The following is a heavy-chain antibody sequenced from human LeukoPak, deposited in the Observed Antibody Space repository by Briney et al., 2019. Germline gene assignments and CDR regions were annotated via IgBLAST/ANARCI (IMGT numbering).Heavy chain of an antibody. CDR1: GYTLTELS. J-gene: IGHJ4*02. CDR3: ATGAARGSYYDILTGYYNPPPFDY. V-gene: IGHV1-24*01. CDR2: FDPEDGET. D-gene: IGHD3-9*01. Sequence: ASVKVSCKVSGYTLTELSMHWVRQAPGKGLEWMGGFDPEDGETIYAQKFQGRVTMTEDTSTDTAYMELSSLRSEDTAVYYCATGAARGSYYDILTGYYNPPPFDYWGQGTLVTVSS.